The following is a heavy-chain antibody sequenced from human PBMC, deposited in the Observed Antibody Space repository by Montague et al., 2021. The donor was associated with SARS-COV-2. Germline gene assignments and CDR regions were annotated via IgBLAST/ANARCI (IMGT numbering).Heavy chain of an antibody. Sequence: SETLSLTCTVAGDSVSRPYWNWIRQPPGKGLEWIGNIYYYGSVNYNPSLKSRLSISLDTSKNQLSLTLTSVTAADTATYYCARQITMVREPFDSWGQGTLVLVSS. CDR1: GDSVSRPY. V-gene: IGHV4-59*08. CDR2: IYYYGSV. CDR3: ARQITMVREPFDS. J-gene: IGHJ4*02. D-gene: IGHD3-10*01.